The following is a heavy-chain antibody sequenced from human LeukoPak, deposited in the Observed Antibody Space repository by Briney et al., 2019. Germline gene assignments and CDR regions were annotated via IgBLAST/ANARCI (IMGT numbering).Heavy chain of an antibody. CDR2: IVVGSGNT. J-gene: IGHJ4*02. D-gene: IGHD6-19*01. Sequence: ASVKVSCKPSGITFTRSAMQWVRQARGQRLEWIGWIVVGSGNTNYAQKFQERVTVTRDMSTSTAYMELSSLRFEDTAVYYCATSKAVTSPFDYWGQGTLVTVSS. CDR1: GITFTRSA. CDR3: ATSKAVTSPFDY. V-gene: IGHV1-58*02.